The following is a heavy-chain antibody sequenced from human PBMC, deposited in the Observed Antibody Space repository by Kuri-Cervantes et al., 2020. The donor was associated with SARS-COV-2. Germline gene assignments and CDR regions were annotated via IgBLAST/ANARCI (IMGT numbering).Heavy chain of an antibody. CDR2: ISGSGGST. V-gene: IGHV3-23*01. Sequence: GGSLRLSCEASGFTFSSYAMSWVRQAPGKGLEWVSAISGSGGSTYYADSVKGWFTISRDNAKNSLYLQMDSLGDEDTALYYCARGSGGFEVRVGWFDPWGQGTLVTVSS. D-gene: IGHD6-19*01. J-gene: IGHJ5*02. CDR3: ARGSGGFEVRVGWFDP. CDR1: GFTFSSYA.